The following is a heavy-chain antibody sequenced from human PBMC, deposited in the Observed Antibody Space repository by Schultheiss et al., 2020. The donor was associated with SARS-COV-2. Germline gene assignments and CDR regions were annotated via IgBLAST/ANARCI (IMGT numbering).Heavy chain of an antibody. J-gene: IGHJ4*02. Sequence: GSLRLSCAVYGGSFSGYYWSWIRQPPGKGLEWIGEINHSGSTNYNPSLKSRVTISVDTSKNQFSLKLSSVTAADTAVYYCAREHRSGENSSGWNDYWGQGTLVTVSS. D-gene: IGHD6-19*01. V-gene: IGHV4-34*01. CDR3: AREHRSGENSSGWNDY. CDR1: GGSFSGYY. CDR2: INHSGST.